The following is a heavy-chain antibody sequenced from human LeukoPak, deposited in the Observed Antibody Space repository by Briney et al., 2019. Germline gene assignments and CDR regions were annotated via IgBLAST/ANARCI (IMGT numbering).Heavy chain of an antibody. J-gene: IGHJ4*02. CDR3: ARGTALWFGELLPHDY. CDR2: MNPNSGNT. V-gene: IGHV1-8*01. D-gene: IGHD3-10*01. CDR1: GYTFTSYD. Sequence: ASVKVSCKASGYTFTSYDINWVRHATGQGLEWMGWMNPNSGNTGYAQKFQGRVTMTRNTSISTAYMELSSLRSEDTAVYYCARGTALWFGELLPHDYWGQGTLVTVSS.